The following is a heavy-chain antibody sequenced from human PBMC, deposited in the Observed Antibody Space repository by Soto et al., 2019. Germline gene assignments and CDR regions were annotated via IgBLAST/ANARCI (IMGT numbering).Heavy chain of an antibody. Sequence: PSETVSLTCAVYGGSFSGYYWSWIRQPPGKGLEWIGEINHSGSTNYNPSLKSRVTISVDTSKNQFSLKLSSVTAADTAVYYCARRAQLVFRLLLPSRPYGMDVWGPGTTVTVSS. CDR1: GGSFSGYY. CDR2: INHSGST. V-gene: IGHV4-34*01. D-gene: IGHD3-22*01. J-gene: IGHJ6*02. CDR3: ARRAQLVFRLLLPSRPYGMDV.